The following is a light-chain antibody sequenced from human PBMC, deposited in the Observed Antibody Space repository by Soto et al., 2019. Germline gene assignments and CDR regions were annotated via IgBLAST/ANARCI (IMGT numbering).Light chain of an antibody. V-gene: IGKV3-15*01. CDR2: GAA. CDR3: QQSFSSPWT. J-gene: IGKJ1*01. CDR1: QSVFSS. Sequence: ETVMTQSPATLSVSPGERATLSCRASQSVFSSLAWYQHKPGQAPRLLIYGAATRATGIPARFSGSGSGTEFTITISSLQPEDFATYCCQQSFSSPWTFGQGTKVVIK.